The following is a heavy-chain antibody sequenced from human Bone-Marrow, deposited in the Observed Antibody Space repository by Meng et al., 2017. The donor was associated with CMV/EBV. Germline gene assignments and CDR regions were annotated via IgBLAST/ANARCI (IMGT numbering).Heavy chain of an antibody. Sequence: GESLKISCAASGFTFSSYAMHCVRQAPGKGLEWVAFIRYDGSNKYYADSVKGRFTISRDNSKNTLYLQMNSLRAEDTAVYYCAKRVVPAAIIGWGWFDPWGQGTLVTVSS. V-gene: IGHV3-30*02. CDR1: GFTFSSYA. D-gene: IGHD2-2*02. J-gene: IGHJ5*02. CDR3: AKRVVPAAIIGWGWFDP. CDR2: IRYDGSNK.